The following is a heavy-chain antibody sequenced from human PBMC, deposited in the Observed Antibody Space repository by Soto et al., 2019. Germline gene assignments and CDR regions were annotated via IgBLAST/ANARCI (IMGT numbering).Heavy chain of an antibody. CDR3: ARLGGYGDYFDY. CDR1: GGSISSYY. D-gene: IGHD4-17*01. Sequence: QVQLQESGPGLVKPSETLSLTCTVSGGSISSYYWSWIRQPPGKGLEWIGYINYSGSANNIPSLKSRVTISVDTSKNQFSLKLSSVTAADTAVYYCARLGGYGDYFDYWGQGTLVTVSS. V-gene: IGHV4-59*01. J-gene: IGHJ4*02. CDR2: INYSGSA.